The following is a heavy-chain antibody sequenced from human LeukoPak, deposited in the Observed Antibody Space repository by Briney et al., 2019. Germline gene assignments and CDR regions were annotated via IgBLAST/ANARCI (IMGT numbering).Heavy chain of an antibody. Sequence: SETLSLTCTLSGGSISSADYYWSWIRQPPGKGREWIGYIYYSERTYYNPSLQSRVTISVDTSKNQISLNLSTVTAAAAAVYYCARERATVTTPWGQGTLVTVSS. J-gene: IGHJ5*02. CDR2: IYYSERT. CDR3: ARERATVTTP. CDR1: GGSISSADYY. D-gene: IGHD4-17*01. V-gene: IGHV4-30-4*01.